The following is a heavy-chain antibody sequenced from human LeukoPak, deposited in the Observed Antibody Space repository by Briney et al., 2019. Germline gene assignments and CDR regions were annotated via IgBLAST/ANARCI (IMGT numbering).Heavy chain of an antibody. CDR3: ARDVGMIVDY. V-gene: IGHV4-34*01. J-gene: IGHJ4*02. CDR1: GGSFSGYY. D-gene: IGHD3-22*01. CDR2: INHSAST. Sequence: SETLSLTCAVYGGSFSGYYWSWIRQPPGKGLEWIGEINHSASTNYNPSLKSRVTISVDTSKNQFSLKLSSVTAADTAVYYCARDVGMIVDYWGQGTLVTVSS.